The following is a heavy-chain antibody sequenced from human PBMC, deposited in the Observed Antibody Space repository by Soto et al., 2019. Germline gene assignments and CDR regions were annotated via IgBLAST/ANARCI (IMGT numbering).Heavy chain of an antibody. J-gene: IGHJ6*04. Sequence: SETLSLTCTVSGGSISSYYWSWIRQPPGKGLEWIGEINHSGSTNYNPSLKSRVTISVDTSKNQFSLKLSSVTAADTAVYYCARGRCSSTSCYFPDWGKGTTVTVSS. CDR3: ARGRCSSTSCYFPD. D-gene: IGHD2-2*01. V-gene: IGHV4-34*01. CDR1: GGSISSYY. CDR2: INHSGST.